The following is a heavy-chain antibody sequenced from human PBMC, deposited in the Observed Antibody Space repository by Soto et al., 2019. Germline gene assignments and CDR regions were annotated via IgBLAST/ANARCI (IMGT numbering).Heavy chain of an antibody. D-gene: IGHD6-19*01. V-gene: IGHV4-38-2*02. CDR2: IYHSGST. CDR1: GYSISSGYY. CDR3: ARDRIAVAPYYYYYYRTDV. Sequence: SETLSLTCAVSGYSISSGYYWGWIRQPPGKGLEWDGSIYHSGSTYYNPSLKSRVTISVDASKYQFSLKLSSVTAADTPVYYCARDRIAVAPYYYYYYRTDVLGQGTTVSVSS. J-gene: IGHJ6*02.